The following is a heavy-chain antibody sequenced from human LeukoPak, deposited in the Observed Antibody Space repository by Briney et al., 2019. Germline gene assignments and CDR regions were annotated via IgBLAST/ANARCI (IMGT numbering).Heavy chain of an antibody. CDR3: ASDRYYYGSGKAFDY. CDR2: ISSSSSTI. V-gene: IGHV3-48*02. J-gene: IGHJ4*02. CDR1: GFTFSSYS. D-gene: IGHD3-10*01. Sequence: GGSLRLSCAASGFTFSSYSMNWVRQAPGKGLEWVSYISSSSSTIYYADSVKGRFTISRDNAKNSPYLQMNSLRDEDTAVYYCASDRYYYGSGKAFDYWGQGTLVTVSS.